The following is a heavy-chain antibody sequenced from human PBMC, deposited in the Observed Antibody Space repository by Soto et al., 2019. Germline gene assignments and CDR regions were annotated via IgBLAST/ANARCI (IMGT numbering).Heavy chain of an antibody. Sequence: PSETLSLTCTVSGGSISSGGYYWSWIRQHPGKGLEWIGYIYYSGSTYYNPSLKSRVTISVDTSKNQFSLKLSSVTAADTAVYYCARATLSTYYYDSSGYSKSDYFDYWVQGTLVTVSS. V-gene: IGHV4-31*03. CDR2: IYYSGST. D-gene: IGHD3-22*01. CDR3: ARATLSTYYYDSSGYSKSDYFDY. CDR1: GGSISSGGYY. J-gene: IGHJ4*02.